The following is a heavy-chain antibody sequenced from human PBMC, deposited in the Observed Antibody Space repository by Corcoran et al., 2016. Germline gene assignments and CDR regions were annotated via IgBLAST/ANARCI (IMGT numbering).Heavy chain of an antibody. J-gene: IGHJ4*02. CDR1: GGSSTNYD. V-gene: IGHV1-69*06. CDR3: ARGTTVYASFDY. D-gene: IGHD1-1*01. Sequence: QVQLVQSGAEVKKPGSSVKVSCKASGGSSTNYDINWVRQAPGQGLEWMGGIISYFGTANYAQKFQGRVTISADKSTGTAYMELSSLRYEDSAVYYCARGTTVYASFDYWGQGTLVTVSS. CDR2: IISYFGTA.